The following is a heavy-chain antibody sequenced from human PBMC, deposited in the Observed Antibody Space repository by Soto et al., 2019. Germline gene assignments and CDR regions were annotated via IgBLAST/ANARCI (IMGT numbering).Heavy chain of an antibody. CDR1: GDSVSSNSAA. J-gene: IGHJ4*02. V-gene: IGHV6-1*01. D-gene: IGHD4-17*01. CDR2: TYYRSKWYN. Sequence: SQTLSLTCAISGDSVSSNSAACNWIRQSPSRGLEWLGRTYYRSKWYNDYAVSVKSRITINPDTSKNQFSLQLNSVTPEDTAVYYCARGGDDYGDYFDYWGQGTLVTVSS. CDR3: ARGGDDYGDYFDY.